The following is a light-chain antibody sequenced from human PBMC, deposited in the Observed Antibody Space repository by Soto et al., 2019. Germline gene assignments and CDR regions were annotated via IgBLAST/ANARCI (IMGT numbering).Light chain of an antibody. CDR2: QAS. V-gene: IGKV1-5*03. Sequence: DIQMTQSPSTLSASVGDRVAISCRASQSVSGWLAWYQQKPGKVPKLLLYQASTLEDGVPSRFSGSGSGTEFTLTISSLQPDDSATYYCQHYNDYSYTFGPGTNLEIK. J-gene: IGKJ2*01. CDR3: QHYNDYSYT. CDR1: QSVSGW.